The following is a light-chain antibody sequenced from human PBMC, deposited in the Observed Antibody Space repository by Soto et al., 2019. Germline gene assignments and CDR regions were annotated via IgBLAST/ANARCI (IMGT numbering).Light chain of an antibody. Sequence: SPATLSVSPGERATLSCRASQNVNNHYLAWYQHKPGQAPRLLIFGASNRAAGIPDRFSGSRSGTDFTLTIDRLEPKDFAVYYCQLYGSSSITFGQGTRLE. J-gene: IGKJ5*01. CDR2: GAS. V-gene: IGKV3-20*01. CDR3: QLYGSSSIT. CDR1: QNVNNHY.